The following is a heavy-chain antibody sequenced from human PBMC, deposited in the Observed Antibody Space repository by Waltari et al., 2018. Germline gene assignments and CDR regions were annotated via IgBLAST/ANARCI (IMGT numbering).Heavy chain of an antibody. CDR3: ARDRRYSSSWYSAYPFDI. Sequence: QVQLQESGPGLVKPSETLSLTCPVSGYSISSGYYWGWIRQPPGKGLEWIGSIYHRGSTYYNPSLKSRVTISVDTSKNQFSLKLSSVTAADTAVYYCARDRRYSSSWYSAYPFDIWGQGTMVTVSS. CDR2: IYHRGST. D-gene: IGHD6-13*01. V-gene: IGHV4-38-2*02. J-gene: IGHJ3*02. CDR1: GYSISSGYY.